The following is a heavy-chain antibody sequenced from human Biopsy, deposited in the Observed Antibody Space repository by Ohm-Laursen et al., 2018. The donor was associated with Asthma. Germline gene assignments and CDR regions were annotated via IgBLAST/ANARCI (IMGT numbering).Heavy chain of an antibody. CDR3: ARDAGMNLAPGHWSFDL. D-gene: IGHD1-14*01. CDR1: EFNLNTYT. J-gene: IGHJ2*01. CDR2: ISYDGKFK. V-gene: IGHV3-30*04. Sequence: LSLTCAASEFNLNTYTLSWVRQAPGQGLAWLSTISYDGKFKYFADSVKGRFTISRDYSKNTLYLQMNSLRLEDTGVYFCARDAGMNLAPGHWSFDLWGRGTLLTVSS.